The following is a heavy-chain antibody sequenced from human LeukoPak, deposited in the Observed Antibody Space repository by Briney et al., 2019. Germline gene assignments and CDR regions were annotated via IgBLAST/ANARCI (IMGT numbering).Heavy chain of an antibody. V-gene: IGHV4-39*01. D-gene: IGHD3-10*01. CDR2: IYYSGST. CDR1: GGSISSSSYY. CDR3: ATLPTYYYGSGSRGYFDY. J-gene: IGHJ4*02. Sequence: SETLSLTCTVSGGSISSSSYYWGWIRQPPGKGLEWIGSIYYSGSTYYNPSLKSRVTISVDTSKNQFPLKLRSVTAADTAVYYCATLPTYYYGSGSRGYFDYWGRGTLVTVSS.